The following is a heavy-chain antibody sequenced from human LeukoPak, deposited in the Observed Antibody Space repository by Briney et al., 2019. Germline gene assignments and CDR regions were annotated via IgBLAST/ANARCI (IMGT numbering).Heavy chain of an antibody. Sequence: ASVKVSCKASGGTFSSYAISWVRQAPGQGLEWMGRIIPILGIANYAQKFQGRVTITADKSTSTAYMELSSLRSEDTAVYYCARDGRSGYDFNWFDPWGQGTLVTVSS. V-gene: IGHV1-69*04. CDR3: ARDGRSGYDFNWFDP. D-gene: IGHD5-12*01. J-gene: IGHJ5*02. CDR2: IIPILGIA. CDR1: GGTFSSYA.